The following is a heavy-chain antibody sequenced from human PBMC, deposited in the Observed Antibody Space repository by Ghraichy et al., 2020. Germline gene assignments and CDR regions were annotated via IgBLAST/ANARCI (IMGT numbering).Heavy chain of an antibody. D-gene: IGHD2-15*01. CDR2: SNGSGST. CDR1: GGSLGGYY. J-gene: IGHJ1*01. V-gene: IGHV4-34*01. Sequence: SETLSLTRAVHGGSLGGYYWSWIRQSPGKGLEWIGESNGSGSTNYNPTLKSRVSVSIDTSKNQFSLNLTSVTAADTAVYYCARWGRCSVATCAWRWGQGTLVTVSS. CDR3: ARWGRCSVATCAWR.